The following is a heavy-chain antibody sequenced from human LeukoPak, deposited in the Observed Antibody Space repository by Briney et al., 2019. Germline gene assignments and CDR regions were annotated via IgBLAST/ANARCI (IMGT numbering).Heavy chain of an antibody. CDR2: IYYSGST. CDR1: GGSISSGGSR. CDR3: ARDWGTYFDY. D-gene: IGHD7-27*01. Sequence: PSETLSLTCNVSGGSISSGGSRWSWIRQHPGKGLEWIGYIYYSGSTYYNPSLESRLTMSVDTSKNQFSLHLTSVTAADTAVYYCARDWGTYFDYWGQGTLVTVSP. V-gene: IGHV4-31*03. J-gene: IGHJ4*02.